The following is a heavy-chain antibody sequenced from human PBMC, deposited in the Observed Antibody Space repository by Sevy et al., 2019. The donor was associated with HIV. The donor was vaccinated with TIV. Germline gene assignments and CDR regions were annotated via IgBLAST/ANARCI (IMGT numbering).Heavy chain of an antibody. Sequence: GGSLRLSCAASGFTFSSYAMHWVRQAPGKGLEWLAVISYDGSNKYYADSVTGRFTIARDNSKNTLYLQMNSLRAEDTAVYYCARGSFITMVRGVIISISEDYYYYGMDVWGQGTTVTVSS. CDR2: ISYDGSNK. D-gene: IGHD3-10*01. J-gene: IGHJ6*02. CDR3: ARGSFITMVRGVIISISEDYYYYGMDV. CDR1: GFTFSSYA. V-gene: IGHV3-30-3*01.